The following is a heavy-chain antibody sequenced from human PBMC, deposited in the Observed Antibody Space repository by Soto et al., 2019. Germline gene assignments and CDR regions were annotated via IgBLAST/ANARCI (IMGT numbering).Heavy chain of an antibody. V-gene: IGHV4-59*01. CDR2: IYYGGSI. J-gene: IGHJ4*02. Sequence: SETLSLTCSVSGGSISSGYWTWIRQPPGKGLEWIGYIYYGGSINYNPSLKSRVIISVDTAKNQFSLRLSSVSAADTAVYYCARHPGYYDILTGYTTYYFDSWGQGILVTVSS. CDR1: GGSISSGY. CDR3: ARHPGYYDILTGYTTYYFDS. D-gene: IGHD3-9*01.